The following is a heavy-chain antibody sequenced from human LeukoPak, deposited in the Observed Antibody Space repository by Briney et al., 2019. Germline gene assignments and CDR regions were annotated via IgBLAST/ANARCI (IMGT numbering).Heavy chain of an antibody. D-gene: IGHD2-2*01. CDR3: AREWKYQLLHLNDY. J-gene: IGHJ4*02. V-gene: IGHV3-7*01. Sequence: GGSLRLSCAASGFTFSSYWMRWVRQAPGKGLEWVANIKQDGSEKYYVDSVKGRFTISRDNAKNSLYLQMNSLRAEDTAVYYCAREWKYQLLHLNDYWGQGTLVTVSS. CDR1: GFTFSSYW. CDR2: IKQDGSEK.